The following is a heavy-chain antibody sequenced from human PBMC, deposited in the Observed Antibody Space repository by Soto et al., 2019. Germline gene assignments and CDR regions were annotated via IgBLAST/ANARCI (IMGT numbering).Heavy chain of an antibody. CDR1: GNTFTNFG. CDR3: ARVTPGAEACFDP. CDR2: ISAYTDDP. Sequence: GASVKVSCKASGNTFTNFGVTWVRQAPGQGLEWMGWISAYTDDPNYAQKFQGRVTMTIDTSTSTAYLDLRSLTSDDTAVYYCARVTPGAEACFDPWGQGTLVTVSS. J-gene: IGHJ5*02. D-gene: IGHD2-2*01. V-gene: IGHV1-18*01.